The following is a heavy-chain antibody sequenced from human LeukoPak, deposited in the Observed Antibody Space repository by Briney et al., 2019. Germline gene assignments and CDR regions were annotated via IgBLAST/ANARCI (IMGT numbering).Heavy chain of an antibody. CDR2: ISGSSSYI. V-gene: IGHV3-21*01. CDR3: ATAGGIESFDY. CDR1: GFTFSSYS. Sequence: GGSLRLSCAASGFTFSSYSMNWVRQAPGKGLEWVSSISGSSSYIYYADSLKGRFTISRDNAKNSPYLQMNSLRAEDTAVYYCATAGGIESFDYWGQGTLVTVSS. J-gene: IGHJ4*02. D-gene: IGHD1-26*01.